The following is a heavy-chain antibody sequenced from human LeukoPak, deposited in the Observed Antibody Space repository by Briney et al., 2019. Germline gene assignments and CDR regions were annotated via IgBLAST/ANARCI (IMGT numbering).Heavy chain of an antibody. D-gene: IGHD3-22*01. Sequence: KTSETLSLTCTVSGGSISSSSYYWGWIRQPPGKGLEWIGSIYYSGSTYYNPSLKSRVTISVDTSKNQFSLKLSSVTAADTAVYYCARDRPHYYDSSGYGLGFDPWGQGTLVTVSS. CDR1: GGSISSSSYY. CDR3: ARDRPHYYDSSGYGLGFDP. V-gene: IGHV4-39*07. CDR2: IYYSGST. J-gene: IGHJ5*02.